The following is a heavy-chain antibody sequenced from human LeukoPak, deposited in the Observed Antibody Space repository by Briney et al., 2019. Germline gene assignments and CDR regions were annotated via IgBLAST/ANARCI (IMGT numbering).Heavy chain of an antibody. CDR2: ITGSGVST. CDR1: GFTFSTYA. D-gene: IGHD6-13*01. V-gene: IGHV3-23*01. J-gene: IGHJ4*02. CDR3: AKGRGGISAPCDY. Sequence: GGSLRLSCAASGFTFSTYAMSWVRQAPGKGLEWVSGITGSGVSTYYADSVKGRFTLSRDNSKNTLYLQMNSLGAEDTAVYYCAKGRGGISAPCDYWGQGTLVTVSS.